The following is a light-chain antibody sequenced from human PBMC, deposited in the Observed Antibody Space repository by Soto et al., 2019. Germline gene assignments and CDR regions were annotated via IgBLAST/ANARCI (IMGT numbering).Light chain of an antibody. CDR3: SSFTIRTTVV. J-gene: IGLJ1*01. V-gene: IGLV2-14*01. CDR2: EVT. CDR1: SSDVGGYKY. Sequence: QSSLTHPASLSGSPGQSITVSCTGTSSDVGGYKYVSWYQQHPGKAPKLMIYEVTNRPSGVSNRFSGSKSGNTASLTISGLQAEDEADYYCSSFTIRTTVVFGTGTRSPS.